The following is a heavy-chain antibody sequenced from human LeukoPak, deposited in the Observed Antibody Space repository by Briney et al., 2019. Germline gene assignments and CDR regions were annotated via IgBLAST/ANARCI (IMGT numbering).Heavy chain of an antibody. CDR1: GGSFSGYY. CDR3: ARGRVYSSSGYFQH. J-gene: IGHJ1*01. Sequence: SETLSLTCAVYGGSFSGYYWSWLRQPPGKGLEWIGEINHSGSTNYNPSLKSRVTISVDTSKNQFSLKLSSVTAADTAVYYCARGRVYSSSGYFQHWGQGTLVTVSS. CDR2: INHSGST. V-gene: IGHV4-34*01. D-gene: IGHD6-6*01.